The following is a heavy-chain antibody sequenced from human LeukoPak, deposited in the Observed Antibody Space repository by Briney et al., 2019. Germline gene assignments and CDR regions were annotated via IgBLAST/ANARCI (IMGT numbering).Heavy chain of an antibody. V-gene: IGHV4-34*01. J-gene: IGHJ6*03. Sequence: PSETLSLTCAVYGGSFSGYYWSWIRQPPGKGLEWIGEINHSGSTNYNPSLKSRVTISVDTSKNQFSLKLSSVTAADTAVYYCASRTVTTAYSYYYYMDVWGKGTTVTVSS. CDR1: GGSFSGYY. CDR3: ASRTVTTAYSYYYYMDV. D-gene: IGHD4-11*01. CDR2: INHSGST.